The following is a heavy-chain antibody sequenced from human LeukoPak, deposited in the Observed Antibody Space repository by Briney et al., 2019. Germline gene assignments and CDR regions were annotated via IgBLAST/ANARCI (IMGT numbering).Heavy chain of an antibody. J-gene: IGHJ6*03. CDR3: ARGPPRTTSYYYYYMDV. CDR2: IYPGDSDT. CDR1: GYSFTSYC. Sequence: GESLKISCKGSGYSFTSYCIGRVRQMPGKGLEWMGIIYPGDSDTRYSPPFQGQVTISADKSISTAYLQWSSLKASDTAMYYCARGPPRTTSYYYYYMDVWGKGTTVTVSS. D-gene: IGHD1-7*01. V-gene: IGHV5-51*01.